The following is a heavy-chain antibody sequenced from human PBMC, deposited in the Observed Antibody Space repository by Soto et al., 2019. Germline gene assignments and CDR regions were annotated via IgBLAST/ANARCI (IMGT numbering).Heavy chain of an antibody. CDR1: GGSISSGGYY. CDR3: ARVRELQSGWHPDAFDI. V-gene: IGHV4-61*08. CDR2: IYYSGST. Sequence: TSETLSLTCTVSGGSISSGGYYWSWIRQHPGKGLEWIGYIYYSGSTNYNPSLKSRVTISVDTSKNQFSLKLSSVTAADTAVYYCARVRELQSGWHPDAFDIWGQGTMVTVSS. J-gene: IGHJ3*02. D-gene: IGHD6-19*01.